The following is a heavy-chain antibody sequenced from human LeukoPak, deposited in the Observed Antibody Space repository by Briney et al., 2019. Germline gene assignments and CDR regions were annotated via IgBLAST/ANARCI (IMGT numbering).Heavy chain of an antibody. J-gene: IGHJ4*02. CDR1: GYSFTSYW. Sequence: GESLKISCKGSGYSFTSYWIGWVRQMPGKGLEWMGMIYPGDSDTRYSPSFQGQVTISADKSISTAYLKWSSLRASDPAIYYCATLLAEETIDDWGQGTLVTVSS. CDR3: ATLLAEETIDD. CDR2: IYPGDSDT. V-gene: IGHV5-51*01. D-gene: IGHD2-8*02.